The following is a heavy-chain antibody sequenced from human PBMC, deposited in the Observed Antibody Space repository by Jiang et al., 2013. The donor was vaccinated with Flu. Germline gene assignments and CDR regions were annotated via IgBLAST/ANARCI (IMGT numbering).Heavy chain of an antibody. J-gene: IGHJ4*02. V-gene: IGHV4-4*02. D-gene: IGHD3-22*01. CDR3: TNHGFYSHEY. Sequence: GSGLVKPSETLSLTCAVSGASISSDKWWSWVRQHPGRGLEWIGEIYHRGTTNYNPSLSSRLTISMDKSKNQFSLTLRSVTAADTAVYYCTNHGFYSHEYWGQGTLVTVSS. CDR1: GASISSDKW. CDR2: IYHRGTT.